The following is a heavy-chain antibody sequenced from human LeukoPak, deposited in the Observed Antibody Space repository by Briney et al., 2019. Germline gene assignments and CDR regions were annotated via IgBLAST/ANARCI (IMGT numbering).Heavy chain of an antibody. V-gene: IGHV3-30*04. CDR1: GFTFSSYA. CDR2: ISYDGSNK. Sequence: PGGSLRLSCAASGFTFSSYAMHWVRQAPGKGLEWVAVISYDGSNKCYADSVKGRFTISRDNSKNTLYLQVNSLRAEDTAVYYCARVFVVIPAAGGGDYWGQGTLVTVSS. CDR3: ARVFVVIPAAGGGDY. D-gene: IGHD2-2*01. J-gene: IGHJ4*02.